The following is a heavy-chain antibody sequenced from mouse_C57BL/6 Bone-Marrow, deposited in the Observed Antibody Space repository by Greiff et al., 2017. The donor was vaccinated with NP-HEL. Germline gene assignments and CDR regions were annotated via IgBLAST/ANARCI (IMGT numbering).Heavy chain of an antibody. D-gene: IGHD3-2*02. Sequence: VQLKQFGPVLVKPGASVKMSCKASGYTFTDYYMNWVKQSHGKSLEWIGVINPYNGGTSYNQKFKGKATLTVDKSSSTAYMELNSLTSEDSAVYYCARSRQLRLRIYAMDYWGQGTSVTVSS. J-gene: IGHJ4*01. CDR2: INPYNGGT. CDR1: GYTFTDYY. CDR3: ARSRQLRLRIYAMDY. V-gene: IGHV1-19*01.